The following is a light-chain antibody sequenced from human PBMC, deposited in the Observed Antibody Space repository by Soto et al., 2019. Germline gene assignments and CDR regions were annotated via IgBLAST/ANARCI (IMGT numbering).Light chain of an antibody. V-gene: IGLV2-14*01. Sequence: QSALTQPASESGSPGQSITISCTGTSSDVGGYNYVSWYQQHPGKAPKLMIYDVSYRPSGVSNRFSGSKSGNTASLTISGLQAEYEADYYCSSYTSSSTLVFGTGTKLTVL. CDR1: SSDVGGYNY. CDR2: DVS. CDR3: SSYTSSSTLV. J-gene: IGLJ1*01.